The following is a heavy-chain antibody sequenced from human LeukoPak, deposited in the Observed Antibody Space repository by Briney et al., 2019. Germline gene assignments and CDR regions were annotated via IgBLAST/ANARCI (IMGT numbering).Heavy chain of an antibody. Sequence: PSETLSLTCTVSGGSISSYYWSWIRQPPGKGLEWIGYIYYSGSTNYNPSLKSRVTISVDTSKNQFPLKLSSVTAADTAVYYCARYGSGYFNDYWGQGTLVTVSS. CDR3: ARYGSGYFNDY. V-gene: IGHV4-59*01. CDR1: GGSISSYY. D-gene: IGHD3-10*01. J-gene: IGHJ4*02. CDR2: IYYSGST.